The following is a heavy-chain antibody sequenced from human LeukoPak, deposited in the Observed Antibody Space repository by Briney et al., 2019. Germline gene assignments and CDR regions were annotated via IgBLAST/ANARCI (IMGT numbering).Heavy chain of an antibody. D-gene: IGHD6-19*01. J-gene: IGHJ3*02. CDR3: ARGIAVREVLHAFAN. CDR1: GFTFDDYG. CDR2: INYSGGMT. V-gene: IGHV3-20*04. Sequence: GGSLRLSRAASGFTFDDYGMTWVRQVPGKGLEWVSGINYSGGMTGYADSVEGRFTISRDNAKNSLYLQMNSLRAEDTALYYCARGIAVREVLHAFANWGQGTMVTVSS.